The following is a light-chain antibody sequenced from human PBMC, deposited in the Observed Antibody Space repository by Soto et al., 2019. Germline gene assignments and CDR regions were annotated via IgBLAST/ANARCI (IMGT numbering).Light chain of an antibody. CDR3: QQYNNWPSWT. Sequence: EIVMTQSPATLSVSPGERATLSCRASQSVSSNLAWYQQKPGQAPRLLIYGASTRPTGIPARFSGSGSGTDFTLTISSLQSEDFAVYYCQQYNNWPSWTFGQGTKVEIK. V-gene: IGKV3-15*01. CDR2: GAS. J-gene: IGKJ1*01. CDR1: QSVSSN.